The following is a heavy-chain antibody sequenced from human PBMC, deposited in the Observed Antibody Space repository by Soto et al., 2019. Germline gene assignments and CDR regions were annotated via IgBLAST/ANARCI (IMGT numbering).Heavy chain of an antibody. V-gene: IGHV3-23*01. CDR3: AKGLINGRWYAED. Sequence: VHLLESGGGLVHPGESLRLSCGASGFTFSTCVMTWVRQAPGKGLEWVSCITGSGTGTHYADSVKGRFTISRDNSKNTMYLQMNNLRVEDTGVYYCAKGLINGRWYAEDWGQGTLVTVSS. D-gene: IGHD6-13*01. CDR2: ITGSGTGT. J-gene: IGHJ4*02. CDR1: GFTFSTCV.